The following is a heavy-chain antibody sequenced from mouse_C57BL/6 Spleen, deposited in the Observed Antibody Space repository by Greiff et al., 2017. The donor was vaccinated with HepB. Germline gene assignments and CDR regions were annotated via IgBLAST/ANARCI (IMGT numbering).Heavy chain of an antibody. J-gene: IGHJ4*01. CDR2: IHPNSGST. V-gene: IGHV1-64*01. CDR3: ARDSQIYYYGSSFHYYAMDY. D-gene: IGHD1-1*01. Sequence: QVQLQQPGAELVKPGASVKLSCKASGYTFTSYWMHWVKQRPGQGLEWIGMIHPNSGSTNYNEKFKSKATLTVDKSSSTAYMQLSSLTSEDSAVYYCARDSQIYYYGSSFHYYAMDYWGQGTSVTVSS. CDR1: GYTFTSYW.